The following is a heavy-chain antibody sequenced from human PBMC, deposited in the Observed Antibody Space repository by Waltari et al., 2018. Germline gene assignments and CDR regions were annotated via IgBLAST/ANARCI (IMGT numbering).Heavy chain of an antibody. Sequence: EVQLVESGGGLVKPGGSLRLSCVGSGFTFNTAWMHWVRQAPGKGLGWVGRIKANPHCGTTVYAAPVKGRFTISRDDSKNTVYLQMNSLKTEDTGVYYCGDFTAFDYWGQGSLVTVSS. D-gene: IGHD2-8*02. CDR2: IKANPHCGTT. CDR1: GFTFNTAW. CDR3: GDFTAFDY. V-gene: IGHV3-15*01. J-gene: IGHJ4*02.